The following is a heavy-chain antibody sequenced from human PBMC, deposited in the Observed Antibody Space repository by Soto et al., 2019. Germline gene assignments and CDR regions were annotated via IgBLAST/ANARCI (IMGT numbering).Heavy chain of an antibody. V-gene: IGHV4-31*03. J-gene: IGHJ4*02. Sequence: LSLTCTVSGVSISLGGYYWSWIRQHPGKGLEWIGYIYYSGSTYYNPSLKSRVTISVDTSKNQFSLKLSSVTAADTAVYYCARGNYYDSSGYFKYYFDYWGQGTLVTVSS. CDR3: ARGNYYDSSGYFKYYFDY. D-gene: IGHD3-22*01. CDR2: IYYSGST. CDR1: GVSISLGGYY.